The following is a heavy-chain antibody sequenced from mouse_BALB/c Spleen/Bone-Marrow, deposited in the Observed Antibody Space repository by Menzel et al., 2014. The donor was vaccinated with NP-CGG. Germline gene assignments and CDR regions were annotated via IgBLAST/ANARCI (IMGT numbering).Heavy chain of an antibody. V-gene: IGHV1S56*01. J-gene: IGHJ4*01. CDR3: ARGGIERSLDY. Sequence: VQLQESGPELVKPGTLVKISCKASGYSFTDYDINWVKQRPGQGLEWIGWIYPGEGSTKYNEKFKGKATLTADRSSSTAYMQLSRLTSESSAVYFCARGGIERSLDYWGQGTSVTVSS. CDR1: GYSFTDYD. CDR2: IYPGEGST.